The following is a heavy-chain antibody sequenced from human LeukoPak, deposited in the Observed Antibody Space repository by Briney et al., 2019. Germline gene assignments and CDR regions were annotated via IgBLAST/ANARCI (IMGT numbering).Heavy chain of an antibody. CDR3: ANLNGYCSSTSCPNDAFDI. CDR2: ISYEGSNK. V-gene: IGHV3-30*18. D-gene: IGHD2-2*01. J-gene: IGHJ3*02. CDR1: GFTFSSYA. Sequence: PGGSLRLSCAASGFTFSSYAMSWVRQAPGKGLEWVAVISYEGSNKYYADSVKGRFTISRDNSKNTLYLQMNSLRAEDTAVYYCANLNGYCSSTSCPNDAFDIWGQGTMVTVSS.